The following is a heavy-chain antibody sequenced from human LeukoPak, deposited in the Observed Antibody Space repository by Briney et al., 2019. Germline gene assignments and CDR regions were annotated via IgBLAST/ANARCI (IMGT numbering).Heavy chain of an antibody. Sequence: ASVKVSCKASGYTFTSYDINWVRQATGQGLEWMGWMNPNSGNTGYAQKFQGRVTMTRNTSINTAYMELSSLRSEDTAVYYCAHLGDCSGGSCSDAFDIWGQGTMVTVSS. J-gene: IGHJ3*02. D-gene: IGHD2-15*01. CDR1: GYTFTSYD. V-gene: IGHV1-8*01. CDR2: MNPNSGNT. CDR3: AHLGDCSGGSCSDAFDI.